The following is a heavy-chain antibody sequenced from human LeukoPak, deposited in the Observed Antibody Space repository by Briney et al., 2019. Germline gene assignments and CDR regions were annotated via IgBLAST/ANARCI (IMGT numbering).Heavy chain of an antibody. CDR2: IYTSGST. V-gene: IGHV4-61*02. J-gene: IGHJ1*01. Sequence: ASETLSLTCTVSGGSISSGSYYWSWIWQPAGEGLEWIGRIYTSGSTNYNPSLKSRVTISVDTSKNQFSLKLSSVTAADTAVYYCASTGYYGVAEYFQHWGQGTLVTVSS. CDR3: ASTGYYGVAEYFQH. CDR1: GGSISSGSYY. D-gene: IGHD3-10*01.